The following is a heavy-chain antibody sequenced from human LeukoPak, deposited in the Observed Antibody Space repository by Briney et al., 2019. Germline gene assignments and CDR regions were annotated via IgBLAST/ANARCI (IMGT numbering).Heavy chain of an antibody. D-gene: IGHD6-6*01. Sequence: SQTLSLTCSVSGGSTRSDYSSWIRQPPGKGLEWIAFVHSSGATNYNPSLKGQVTISVDTSKSQFSLKLTSVTAADTAVYYCARGGSSSKFFDYWGQGALVTVSS. V-gene: IGHV4-59*01. CDR2: VHSSGAT. J-gene: IGHJ4*02. CDR3: ARGGSSSKFFDY. CDR1: GGSTRSDY.